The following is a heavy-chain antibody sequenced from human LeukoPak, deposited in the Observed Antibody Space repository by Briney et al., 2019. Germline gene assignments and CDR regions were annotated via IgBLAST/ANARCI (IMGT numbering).Heavy chain of an antibody. D-gene: IGHD3-22*01. CDR3: AKGCTSSSCDEGRWFDH. V-gene: IGHV3-23*01. Sequence: GGSLRLSCAASGLTFSRYAMGWVRQTPGQGLEWVSIISASGGVTQDAASVKGRFTISRDNSKNTLYLQMNSLRADDTAVYFCAKGCTSSSCDEGRWFDHWGQGTMVTVSS. CDR2: ISASGGVT. J-gene: IGHJ5*02. CDR1: GLTFSRYA.